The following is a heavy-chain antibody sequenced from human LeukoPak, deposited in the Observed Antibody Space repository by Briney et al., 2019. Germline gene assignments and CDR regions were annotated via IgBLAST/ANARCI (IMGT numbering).Heavy chain of an antibody. J-gene: IGHJ4*02. Sequence: ASVKVSSKASGYTFTSYGISWVRQAPGQGLEWMGWISAYNGNTNYAQKLQGRVTMTTDTSTSTAYMELRSLRSDDTAVYYCAREIWPYSGSYLLALWGQGTLVTVSS. D-gene: IGHD1-26*01. CDR1: GYTFTSYG. CDR3: AREIWPYSGSYLLAL. V-gene: IGHV1-18*01. CDR2: ISAYNGNT.